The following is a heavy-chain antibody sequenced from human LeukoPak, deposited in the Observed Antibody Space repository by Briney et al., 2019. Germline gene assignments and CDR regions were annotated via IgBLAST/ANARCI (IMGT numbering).Heavy chain of an antibody. CDR2: ISRYSNTI. CDR1: GFTFSNYS. V-gene: IGHV3-48*01. J-gene: IGHJ4*02. D-gene: IGHD1-26*01. Sequence: GGSLRLSCAASGFTFSNYSMNWVRQAPGKGLEWISYISRYSNTIYYADSVKGRFTISRDNAKNSLYLQMNSLRAEDTAMYYCARDGTEDYWGQGTLVTVSS. CDR3: ARDGTEDY.